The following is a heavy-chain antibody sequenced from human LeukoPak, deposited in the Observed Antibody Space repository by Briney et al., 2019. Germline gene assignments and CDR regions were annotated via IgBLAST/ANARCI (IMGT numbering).Heavy chain of an antibody. V-gene: IGHV3-49*03. CDR3: TRGTSSGWSNNWFDP. CDR2: IRSKAYGGTT. Sequence: PGGSLRLSCTASGFTFGDYAMNWFRQAPGKGLEWVGFIRSKAYGGTTEYAASVKGRFTISRDDSKSIAYLQMNSLKTEDTAVYYCTRGTSSGWSNNWFDPWGQGTLVTVSS. J-gene: IGHJ5*02. CDR1: GFTFGDYA. D-gene: IGHD6-19*01.